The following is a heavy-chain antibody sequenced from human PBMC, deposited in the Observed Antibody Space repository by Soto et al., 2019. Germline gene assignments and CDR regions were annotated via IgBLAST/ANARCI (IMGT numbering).Heavy chain of an antibody. J-gene: IGHJ4*02. CDR1: GYSIRSGYY. CDR2: MYHSGST. D-gene: IGHD3-3*01. Sequence: GPGLPSETLSLTCAVSGYSIRSGYYWGWIRQAPGKGLDYIGSMYHSGSTDYNPSLKSRVTISVDTSKNRFSLRLSSVTAADTVVYYCARVADYDVWSGYYKPYYFDYWGQGTLVTVSS. CDR3: ARVADYDVWSGYYKPYYFDY. V-gene: IGHV4-38-2*01.